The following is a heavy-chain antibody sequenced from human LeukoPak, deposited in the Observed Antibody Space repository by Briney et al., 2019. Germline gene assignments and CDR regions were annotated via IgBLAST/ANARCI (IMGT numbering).Heavy chain of an antibody. D-gene: IGHD6-19*01. CDR3: AKHVRTSVWFFDS. CDR1: GFTFSSYA. Sequence: QTGGSLRLSCAASGFTFSSYALSWVRQAPGRGLEWVSLISWSSLTTEYADSAKGRFTVSRDNSKNTLSLQMNSLNADDTAVYYCAKHVRTSVWFFDSWGQGTLVTVSS. J-gene: IGHJ4*02. V-gene: IGHV3-23*01. CDR2: ISWSSLTT.